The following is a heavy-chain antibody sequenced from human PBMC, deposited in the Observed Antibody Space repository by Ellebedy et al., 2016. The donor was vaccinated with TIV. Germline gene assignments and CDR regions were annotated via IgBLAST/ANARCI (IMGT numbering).Heavy chain of an antibody. CDR2: TYYRSKWYN. V-gene: IGHV6-1*01. J-gene: IGHJ4*02. Sequence: SQTLSLTXXISGDSVSRNSASWTWIRQFPSRGLEWLGRTYYRSKWYNDYAVSVKSRITVNPDTSKNQFSLHLNSVTPEDTAVYYCARDRGSSFDYWGQGTLVTVSS. D-gene: IGHD6-13*01. CDR3: ARDRGSSFDY. CDR1: GDSVSRNSAS.